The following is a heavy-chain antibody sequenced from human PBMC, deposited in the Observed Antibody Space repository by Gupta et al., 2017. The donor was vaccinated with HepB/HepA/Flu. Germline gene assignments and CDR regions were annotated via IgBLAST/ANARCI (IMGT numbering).Heavy chain of an antibody. Sequence: QVQLVQSGAEVKKPGASVKVSCKASGYTFTSYDINWVRQATGQGLEWMGWMNPNSGNTGYAQKFQGRVTITRNTAISTAYMELSSLRSEDTAVYYCARSYYDFWSGVGVSWFDPWGQGTLVTVSS. CDR3: ARSYYDFWSGVGVSWFDP. CDR1: GYTFTSYD. CDR2: MNPNSGNT. D-gene: IGHD3-3*01. J-gene: IGHJ5*02. V-gene: IGHV1-8*03.